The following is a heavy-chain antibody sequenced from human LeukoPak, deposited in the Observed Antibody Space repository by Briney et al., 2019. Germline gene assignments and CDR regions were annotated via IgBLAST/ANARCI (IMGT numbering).Heavy chain of an antibody. J-gene: IGHJ5*02. D-gene: IGHD3-3*01. CDR1: GGSISGYY. CDR3: ARHVISEISIDKGNWLDP. CDR2: IYYSGST. Sequence: SETLSLTCTVSGGSISGYYWSWIRQPPGTGLEWIGYIYYSGSTNYNPSLKSRVTMSVDTSKSQFSLKLSSVTAADTALYYCARHVISEISIDKGNWLDPWGQGTLVTVSS. V-gene: IGHV4-59*01.